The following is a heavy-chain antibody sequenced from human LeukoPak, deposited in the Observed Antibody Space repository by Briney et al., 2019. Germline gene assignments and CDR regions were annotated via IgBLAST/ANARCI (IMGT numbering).Heavy chain of an antibody. Sequence: ASVKVSCKASGYTFTGYYMHWVRQAPGQGLEWMGWINPNSGGTNYAQKFQGRVTMTRDTSISTAYMELSRLRSNDTAVYYCARDQAFWSGYTQYYFDYWGQGTLVTVSS. D-gene: IGHD3-3*01. V-gene: IGHV1-2*02. J-gene: IGHJ4*02. CDR3: ARDQAFWSGYTQYYFDY. CDR2: INPNSGGT. CDR1: GYTFTGYY.